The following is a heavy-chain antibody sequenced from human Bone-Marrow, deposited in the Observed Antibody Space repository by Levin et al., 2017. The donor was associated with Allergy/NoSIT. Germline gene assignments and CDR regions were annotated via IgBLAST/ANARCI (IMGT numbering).Heavy chain of an antibody. J-gene: IGHJ4*02. V-gene: IGHV4-31*03. CDR3: ARDGYGPVEY. D-gene: IGHD5-12*01. CDR1: GGSISRGGHY. Sequence: LRLSCTVSGGSISRGGHYWSWIRQHPGKGLEWIGYIYHSGSTFYNPSLESRVTISADTSKNQFSLKLSSVTAADTAVYYCARDGYGPVEYWGQGTLVNVSS. CDR2: IYHSGST.